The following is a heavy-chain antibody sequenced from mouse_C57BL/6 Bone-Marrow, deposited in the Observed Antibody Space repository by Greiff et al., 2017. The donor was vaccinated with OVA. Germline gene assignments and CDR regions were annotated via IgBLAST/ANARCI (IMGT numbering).Heavy chain of an antibody. CDR3: ARPYYYGSSSWYFDV. CDR1: DSEVFPIAY. Sequence: QVQLQQSGSELRSPGSSVKLSCKDFDSEVFPIAYMSWVRQKPGHGFEWIGGILPSIGRTIYGEEFEDKATLDADTLSNTAYLELNSLTSEDSAIYYCARPYYYGSSSWYFDVWGTGTTVTVSS. J-gene: IGHJ1*03. V-gene: IGHV15-2*01. CDR2: ILPSIGRT. D-gene: IGHD1-1*01.